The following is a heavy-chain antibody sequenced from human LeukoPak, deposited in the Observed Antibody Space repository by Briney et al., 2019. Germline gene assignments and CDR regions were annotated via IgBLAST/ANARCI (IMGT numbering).Heavy chain of an antibody. CDR2: IYYSGST. CDR1: GDSISNFY. D-gene: IGHD3-22*01. V-gene: IGHV4-59*01. CDR3: ARYTTNVYYYDTSGYDH. Sequence: PSETLSLTCAVSGDSISNFYWSWIRQPPGKGLEWIGYIYYSGSTKYNPSLKSRVTISVDTSKNQFSLKLSSVTAADTAVYYCARYTTNVYYYDTSGYDHWGQGTLVTVSS. J-gene: IGHJ4*02.